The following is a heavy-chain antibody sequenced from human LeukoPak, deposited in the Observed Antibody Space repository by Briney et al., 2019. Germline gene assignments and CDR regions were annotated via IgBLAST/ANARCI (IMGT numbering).Heavy chain of an antibody. CDR2: IYYSGST. CDR1: GGSISSYY. Sequence: SETLSLTCIVSGGSISSYYWSWIRQPPGKGLEWIGYIYYSGSTNYNPSLKSRVTISVDTSKNQFSLKLSSVTAADTAVYYCAAYRFPGIAARQNWFDPWGQGTLVTVSS. V-gene: IGHV4-59*01. CDR3: AAYRFPGIAARQNWFDP. D-gene: IGHD6-6*01. J-gene: IGHJ5*02.